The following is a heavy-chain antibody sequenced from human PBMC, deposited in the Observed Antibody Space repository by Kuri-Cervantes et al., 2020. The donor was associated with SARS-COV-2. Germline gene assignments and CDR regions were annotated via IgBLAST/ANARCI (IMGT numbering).Heavy chain of an antibody. Sequence: GSLRLSCVISGFTVRTNCMTWIRQSPGKGLEWIGEINQSGSTNYNPSLKSRVTISPDTSKNQFSLKLSTVTASDTAVYYCARVATDISLVLVVMTGAAHYFDHWGRGTLVTVSS. J-gene: IGHJ4*02. CDR2: INQSGST. CDR3: ARVATDISLVLVVMTGAAHYFDH. CDR1: GFTVRTNC. V-gene: IGHV4-34*01. D-gene: IGHD3-22*01.